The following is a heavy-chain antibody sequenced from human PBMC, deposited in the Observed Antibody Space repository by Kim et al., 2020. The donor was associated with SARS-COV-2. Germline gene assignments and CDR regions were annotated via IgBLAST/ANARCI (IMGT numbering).Heavy chain of an antibody. Sequence: LSLTCAASGFTFSSYGMHWVRQAPGKGLEWVAVISYDGSNKYYADSVKGRFTISRDNSKNTLYLQMNSLRAEDTAVYYCAKDQSPNYYDSSGYYGPFDYWGQGTLVTVSS. CDR1: GFTFSSYG. J-gene: IGHJ4*02. CDR3: AKDQSPNYYDSSGYYGPFDY. V-gene: IGHV3-30*18. D-gene: IGHD3-22*01. CDR2: ISYDGSNK.